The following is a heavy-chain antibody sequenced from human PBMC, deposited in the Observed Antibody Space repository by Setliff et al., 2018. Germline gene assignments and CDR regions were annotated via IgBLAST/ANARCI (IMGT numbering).Heavy chain of an antibody. CDR2: ISTDGSSI. V-gene: IGHV3-74*03. Sequence: RLSCVTSGFTFSTYWMHWVRQAPGQGLVWVARISTDGSSITYADSVKGRFTISRDNARNTLYLQMNSLTAEDTAVYYCARVGSKPQLGWFDPWGQGTLVTVPQ. CDR1: GFTFSTYW. CDR3: ARVGSKPQLGWFDP. J-gene: IGHJ5*02. D-gene: IGHD1-26*01.